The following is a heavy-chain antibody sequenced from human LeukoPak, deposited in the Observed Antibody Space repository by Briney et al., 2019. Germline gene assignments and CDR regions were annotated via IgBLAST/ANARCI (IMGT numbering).Heavy chain of an antibody. CDR1: GYTFTGYY. CDR2: INPNSGGT. Sequence: ASVKVPCKASGYTFTGYYMHWVRQAPGQGLEWMGWINPNSGGTNYAQKFQGRVTMTRDTSISTAYMELSRLRSDDTAVYYCARSARRGYCSSTSCYAGLLAYWGQGTLVTVSS. CDR3: ARSARRGYCSSTSCYAGLLAY. J-gene: IGHJ4*02. V-gene: IGHV1-2*02. D-gene: IGHD2-2*01.